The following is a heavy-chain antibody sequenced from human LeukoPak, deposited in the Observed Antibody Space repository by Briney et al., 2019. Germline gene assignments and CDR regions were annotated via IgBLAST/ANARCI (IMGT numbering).Heavy chain of an antibody. J-gene: IGHJ5*02. CDR3: ARDSNYGDQQYNWLDP. V-gene: IGHV1-46*01. CDR2: INPSGGST. D-gene: IGHD4-11*01. Sequence: ASVKVSCKASGYTFTSYYMHWVRQAPGQGLEWMGIINPSGGSTSYAQKFQGRVTMTRDTSPSKVYMELSSLRSDHTAVYYCARDSNYGDQQYNWLDPWGQGTLLTVSS. CDR1: GYTFTSYY.